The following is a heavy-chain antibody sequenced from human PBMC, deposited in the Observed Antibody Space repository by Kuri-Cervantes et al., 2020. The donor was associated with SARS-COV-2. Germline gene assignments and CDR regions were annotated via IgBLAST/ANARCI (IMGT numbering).Heavy chain of an antibody. D-gene: IGHD1-26*01. CDR1: GGTFSSYA. CDR2: IIPILGIA. CDR3: ARSSVGGPFRYLDH. V-gene: IGHV1-69*04. J-gene: IGHJ4*02. Sequence: SVKVSCKASGGTFSSYAISWVRQAPGQGLEWMGRIIPILGIANYAQKFQGRVTITADKSTSTAYMELSSLTSEDAAAYFCARSSVGGPFRYLDHWGQGTLVTVSS.